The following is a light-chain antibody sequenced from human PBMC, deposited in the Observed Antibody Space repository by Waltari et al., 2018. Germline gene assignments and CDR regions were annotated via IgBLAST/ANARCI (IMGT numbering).Light chain of an antibody. Sequence: DIQMTQSPSTLSASVGDRATITCRASQSIRSWLAWYQQKPGKAPEVLIYKASNLQSGVPSRFSGSGSGTEFTLTISSLQPDDFATYYCQQYDNYPYSFGQGTKLEIK. CDR2: KAS. CDR1: QSIRSW. V-gene: IGKV1-5*03. CDR3: QQYDNYPYS. J-gene: IGKJ2*03.